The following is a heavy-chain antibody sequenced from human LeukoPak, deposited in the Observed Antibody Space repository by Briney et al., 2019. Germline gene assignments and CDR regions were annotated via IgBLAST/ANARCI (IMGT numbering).Heavy chain of an antibody. J-gene: IGHJ4*02. CDR3: ARARLSSTLGANPWDYYGSGSYSYYDY. Sequence: PSETLSLTCTVSGGSISSSSYYWGWIRQPPGKGLEWIGSIYYSGSTYYNPSLKSRVTISVDTSKNQFSLKLSSVTAADTAVYYCARARLSSTLGANPWDYYGSGSYSYYDYWGQGTLVTVSS. CDR2: IYYSGST. V-gene: IGHV4-39*07. CDR1: GGSISSSSYY. D-gene: IGHD3-10*01.